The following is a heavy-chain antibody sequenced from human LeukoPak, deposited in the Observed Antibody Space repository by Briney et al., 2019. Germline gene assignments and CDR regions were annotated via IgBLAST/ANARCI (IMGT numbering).Heavy chain of an antibody. D-gene: IGHD1-14*01. Sequence: PSETLSLTCAVYGGSFSGYYWSWIRQHPGKGLEWIEEINHSGSTNYNPSLKSRVTISVDTSKNQFSLKLSSVTAADTAVYYCARGTRRNNWFDPWGQGTLVTASS. V-gene: IGHV4-34*01. CDR1: GGSFSGYY. CDR3: ARGTRRNNWFDP. CDR2: INHSGST. J-gene: IGHJ5*02.